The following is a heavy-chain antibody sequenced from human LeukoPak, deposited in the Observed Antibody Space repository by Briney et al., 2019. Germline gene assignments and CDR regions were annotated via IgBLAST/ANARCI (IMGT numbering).Heavy chain of an antibody. CDR2: ISSSSSTI. J-gene: IGHJ4*02. CDR1: GFTFSSYG. Sequence: GGSLRLSCAASGFTFSSYGMTWVRQAPGKGLEWVSYISSSSSTIYYADSVKGRFTISRDNAKSTLSLQMNSLRAEDTAIYYCATYRQVLLPFESWGQGTLVTVSS. V-gene: IGHV3-48*01. CDR3: ATYRQVLLPFES. D-gene: IGHD2-8*02.